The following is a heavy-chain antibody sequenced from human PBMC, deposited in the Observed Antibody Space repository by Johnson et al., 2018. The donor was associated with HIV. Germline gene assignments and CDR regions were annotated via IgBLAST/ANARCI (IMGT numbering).Heavy chain of an antibody. CDR1: GFMFSSFA. CDR3: ARELSHDAFDI. Sequence: QVQLVESGGGVVQPGRSLRLSCAASGFMFSSFAMHWVRQAPGKGLEWVAVISYDGSNKYYVDSVKGRFTISRDNSKNTLYLQMNSLRAEDTAAYYCARELSHDAFDIWGQVTMVTVSS. D-gene: IGHD3-3*02. V-gene: IGHV3-30*03. CDR2: ISYDGSNK. J-gene: IGHJ3*02.